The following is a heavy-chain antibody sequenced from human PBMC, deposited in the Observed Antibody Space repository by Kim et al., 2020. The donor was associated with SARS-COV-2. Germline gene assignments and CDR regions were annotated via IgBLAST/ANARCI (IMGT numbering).Heavy chain of an antibody. CDR1: GFTFSNAW. Sequence: GGSLRLSCAASGFTFSNAWMSWVRQAPGKGLEWVGRIKSKTDGGTTDYAAPVKGRFTISRDDSKNTLYLQMNSLKTKDTAVYYCTTETPYYDILTSNYFDYWGQGTLVTVSS. D-gene: IGHD3-9*01. CDR2: IKSKTDGGTT. J-gene: IGHJ4*02. CDR3: TTETPYYDILTSNYFDY. V-gene: IGHV3-15*01.